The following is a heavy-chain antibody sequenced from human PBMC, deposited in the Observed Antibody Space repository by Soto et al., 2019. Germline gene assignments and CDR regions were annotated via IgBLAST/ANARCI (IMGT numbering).Heavy chain of an antibody. CDR2: ISYDGSNK. D-gene: IGHD2-2*01. Sequence: VGSLRLSCAASGFTFSSYGMHWVRQAPGKGLEWVAVISYDGSNKYYADSVKGRFTISRDNSKNTLYLQMNSLRAEDTAVYYCAKDMYCSSTSCLNYYYYYGMDVWDQGTTVTVSS. J-gene: IGHJ6*02. CDR1: GFTFSSYG. V-gene: IGHV3-30*18. CDR3: AKDMYCSSTSCLNYYYYYGMDV.